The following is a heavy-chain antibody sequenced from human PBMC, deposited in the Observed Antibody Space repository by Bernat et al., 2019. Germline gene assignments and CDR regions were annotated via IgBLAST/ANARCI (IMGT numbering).Heavy chain of an antibody. J-gene: IGHJ4*02. V-gene: IGHV3-23*01. D-gene: IGHD3-9*01. CDR1: GFTFSNYA. CDR2: ITGSGGST. CDR3: AKDLRYVDWPPYGNFDY. Sequence: EVQLLESGGGFVQPGESLRLSCAASGFTFSNYAMSWVRQAPGKGLEWVSAITGSGGSTYYADSVKGRFTISRDNSKNALFLQMNSLRAEDTAVYYCAKDLRYVDWPPYGNFDYWGQGTLVTVSS.